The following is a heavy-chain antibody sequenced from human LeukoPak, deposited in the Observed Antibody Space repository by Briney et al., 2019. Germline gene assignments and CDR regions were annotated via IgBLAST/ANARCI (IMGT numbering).Heavy chain of an antibody. CDR2: IKQDGSEK. CDR1: GFTFSSYW. CDR3: ARAAYSSTWYSRYFDL. Sequence: GGSLRLSCAASGFTFSSYWMTWVRHLPGKGLEWVAKIKQDGSEKYYVDSVKGRFTISRDNSKNTLYLQMNSLRAGDTAVYYCARAAYSSTWYSRYFDLWGRGTLVTVSS. J-gene: IGHJ2*01. D-gene: IGHD6-13*01. V-gene: IGHV3-7*01.